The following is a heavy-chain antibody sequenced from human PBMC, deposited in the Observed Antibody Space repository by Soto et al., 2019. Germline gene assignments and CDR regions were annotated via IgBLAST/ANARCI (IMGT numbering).Heavy chain of an antibody. Sequence: GGSLRLSCAASGFTFDDYAMHWVRQAPGKGLEWVSGISWNSGSIGYADSVKGRFTISRDNAKNSLYLQMNSLRAEDTALYYCAKDILHDYIWGTSNDAFDIWGQGTMVTVSS. CDR2: ISWNSGSI. J-gene: IGHJ3*02. CDR3: AKDILHDYIWGTSNDAFDI. CDR1: GFTFDDYA. D-gene: IGHD3-16*01. V-gene: IGHV3-9*01.